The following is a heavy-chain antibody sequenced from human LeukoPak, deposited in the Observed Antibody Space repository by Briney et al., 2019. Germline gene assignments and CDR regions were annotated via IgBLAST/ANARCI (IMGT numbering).Heavy chain of an antibody. CDR3: ARGPSIAARYDAFDI. D-gene: IGHD6-6*01. CDR2: ISSSGNTI. V-gene: IGHV3-48*03. CDR1: EFTFTSYE. Sequence: GGSLRLSCAASEFTFTSYELNWVRQAPGKGLEWVSYISSSGNTISYADSVKGRFTISRDNAKNSLYLQVISLRAEDTAVYYCARGPSIAARYDAFDIWGQGTMVTASS. J-gene: IGHJ3*02.